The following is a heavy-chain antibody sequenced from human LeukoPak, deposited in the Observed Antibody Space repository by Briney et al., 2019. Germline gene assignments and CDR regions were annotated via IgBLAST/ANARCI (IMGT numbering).Heavy chain of an antibody. D-gene: IGHD6-19*01. CDR1: GFTFSSYS. Sequence: PGGSLRLSCAASGFTFSSYSMNWVRQAPGKGLEWVSYISSSSSTIYYADSVKGRFTISRDNAKNSLYLQMNSLRAEDTAVYYCARVSVAGTVHYYYYYMDVWGKGTTVTVSS. CDR2: ISSSSSTI. CDR3: ARVSVAGTVHYYYYYMDV. J-gene: IGHJ6*03. V-gene: IGHV3-48*01.